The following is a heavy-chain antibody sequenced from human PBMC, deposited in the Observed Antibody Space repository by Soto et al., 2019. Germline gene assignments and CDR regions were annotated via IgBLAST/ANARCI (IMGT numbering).Heavy chain of an antibody. CDR3: ARDLVAARYYYYGMDA. CDR2: INHSGST. V-gene: IGHV4-34*01. J-gene: IGHJ6*02. Sequence: SETLSLTCAVYGGSFSGYYWSWIRQPPGKGLEWIGEINHSGSTNYNPSLKSRVTISVDTSKNQFSLKLSSVTAADTAVYYCARDLVAARYYYYGMDAWGQGTTVTVSS. D-gene: IGHD6-6*01. CDR1: GGSFSGYY.